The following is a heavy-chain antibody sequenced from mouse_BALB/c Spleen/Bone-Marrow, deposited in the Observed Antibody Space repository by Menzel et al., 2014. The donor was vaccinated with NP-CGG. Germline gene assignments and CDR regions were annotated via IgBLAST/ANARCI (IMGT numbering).Heavy chain of an antibody. Sequence: VQLQQSGAELAKPGASVKMSCKASGYTFTSYWMHRVKQRPGQGLEWIGYINPSTGYTEYNQKFKDKATLTADKSSSTAYMQLSSLASEDSAVYYCATGYYFDYWGQGTTLTVSS. V-gene: IGHV1-7*01. D-gene: IGHD4-1*01. J-gene: IGHJ2*01. CDR2: INPSTGYT. CDR3: ATGYYFDY. CDR1: GYTFTSYW.